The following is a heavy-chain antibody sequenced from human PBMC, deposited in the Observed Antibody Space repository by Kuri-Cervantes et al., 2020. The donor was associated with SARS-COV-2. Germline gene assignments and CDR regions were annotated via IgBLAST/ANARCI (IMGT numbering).Heavy chain of an antibody. V-gene: IGHV1-69*13. CDR2: IIPTFDTT. CDR1: GGTFSSYS. D-gene: IGHD2-8*02. J-gene: IGHJ5*02. CDR3: ARSQGYCTANSCSWNWFDP. Sequence: SVKVSCKASGGTFSSYSVNWLRQAPGQGLEWLGRIIPTFDTTTYAQKFQGRVIFPADESSSIAYMEVNSLTSEDTAVYFCARSQGYCTANSCSWNWFDPWGQGTQVTVSS.